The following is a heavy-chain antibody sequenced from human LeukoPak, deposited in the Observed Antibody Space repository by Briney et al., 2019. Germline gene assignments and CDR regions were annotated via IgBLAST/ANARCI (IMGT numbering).Heavy chain of an antibody. Sequence: PGRSLRLSCAASGFTFSSYGMHWVRQAPGKGLEWVAVISYDGSNKYYADSVKGRFTISRDNSKNTLYLQMNSLRAEDTAVYYCAKVGGAYYYGSGSYLDYWGQGTLATVSS. CDR2: ISYDGSNK. D-gene: IGHD3-10*01. V-gene: IGHV3-30*18. CDR3: AKVGGAYYYGSGSYLDY. J-gene: IGHJ4*02. CDR1: GFTFSSYG.